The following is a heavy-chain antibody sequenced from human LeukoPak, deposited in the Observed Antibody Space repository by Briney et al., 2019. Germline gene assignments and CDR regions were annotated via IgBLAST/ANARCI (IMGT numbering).Heavy chain of an antibody. V-gene: IGHV4-59*01. CDR2: IYYSGST. CDR1: GGSISSYS. J-gene: IGHJ4*02. D-gene: IGHD3-22*01. Sequence: SETLSPTCTVSGGSISSYSWSWIRQPPGKGLEWIGYIYYSGSTNYNPSLKSRVTISIDTSKNQFSLRLNSVTAADTAVYYCARGYYDSSAYYPYYFDYWGQGTLVTVSS. CDR3: ARGYYDSSAYYPYYFDY.